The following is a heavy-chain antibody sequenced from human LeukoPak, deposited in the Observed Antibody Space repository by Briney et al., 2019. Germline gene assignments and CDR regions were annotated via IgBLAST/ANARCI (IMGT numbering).Heavy chain of an antibody. CDR2: IRSKANNYAT. Sequence: PGGSLRLSCAASGFTFSGSAMHWVRQASGKGLEWGGRIRSKANNYATTYAASVKGRFTISRDDSKDTAYLQMNSLKTEDTAVYYCARLEGATAFDVWGQGTMVTVSS. CDR1: GFTFSGSA. J-gene: IGHJ3*01. V-gene: IGHV3-73*01. CDR3: ARLEGATAFDV. D-gene: IGHD1-26*01.